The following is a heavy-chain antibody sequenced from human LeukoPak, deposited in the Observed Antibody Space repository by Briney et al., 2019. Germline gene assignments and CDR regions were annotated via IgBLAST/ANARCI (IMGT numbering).Heavy chain of an antibody. Sequence: GGSLRLSCAASGFTFSNYGMHWVRQAPGKGLEWVGDISYDGSNKYYADSVKGRSTISRDNSKNTLYLQMSSLRAEDTAVYYCAKDWGYHHATGSYCEYWGQGTLVTVSS. CDR1: GFTFSNYG. J-gene: IGHJ4*02. D-gene: IGHD3-10*01. CDR3: AKDWGYHHATGSYCEY. V-gene: IGHV3-30*18. CDR2: ISYDGSNK.